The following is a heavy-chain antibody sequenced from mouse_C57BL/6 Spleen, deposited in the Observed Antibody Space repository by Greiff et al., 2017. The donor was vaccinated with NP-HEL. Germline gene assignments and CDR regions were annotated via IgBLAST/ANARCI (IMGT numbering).Heavy chain of an antibody. D-gene: IGHD2-4*01. Sequence: QVQLQQPGAELVKPGASVKVSCKASGYTFTSYWMHWVKQRPGQGLEWIGRIHPSDSDTNYNQKFKGKATLTVDKSSSKAYMQLRSLTSEDSAVYYGAIGGIYDGDYLWFAYWGQGTLVTVAA. CDR2: IHPSDSDT. CDR1: GYTFTSYW. V-gene: IGHV1-74*01. J-gene: IGHJ3*01. CDR3: AIGGIYDGDYLWFAY.